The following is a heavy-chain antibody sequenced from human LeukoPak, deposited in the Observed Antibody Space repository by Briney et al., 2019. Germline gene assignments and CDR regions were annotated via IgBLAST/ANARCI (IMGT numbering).Heavy chain of an antibody. J-gene: IGHJ4*02. V-gene: IGHV4-39*01. CDR1: GGSISSSSYY. CDR2: IYYSGST. Sequence: SETLSLTCTVSGGSISSSSYYWGWIRQPPGKGLEWIGSIYYSGSTYYNPSLKSRVTISVDTSKNQFSLKLSSVTAADTAVYYCATSPGWGRPWTGWADYWGQGTLVTVSS. D-gene: IGHD3/OR15-3a*01. CDR3: ATSPGWGRPWTGWADY.